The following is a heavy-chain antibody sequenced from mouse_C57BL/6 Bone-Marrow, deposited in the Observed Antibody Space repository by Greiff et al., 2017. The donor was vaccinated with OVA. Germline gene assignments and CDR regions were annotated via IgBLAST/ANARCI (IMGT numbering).Heavy chain of an antibody. V-gene: IGHV5-17*01. CDR2: ISRGSSTI. CDR3: ARLYDGYYVGFAY. Sequence: DVKLVESGGGLVKPGGSLKLSCAASGFTFSDYGMHWVRQAPEKGLEWVAYISRGSSTIYYADTVKGRFTISRDNAKNTLFLQMTSLRSEDTAMYYCARLYDGYYVGFAYWGQGTLVTVSA. CDR1: GFTFSDYG. J-gene: IGHJ3*01. D-gene: IGHD2-3*01.